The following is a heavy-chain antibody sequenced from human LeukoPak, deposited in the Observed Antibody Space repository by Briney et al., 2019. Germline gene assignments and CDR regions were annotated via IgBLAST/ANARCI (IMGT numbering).Heavy chain of an antibody. Sequence: ASVKVSCKASGYTFIRYGISWVRQAPEQGLEWLGCISAYNGNTDYVQKFQGRVTMTTDTSTSTAYMGLRSLRSDDTAVYYCARRGYYYGSGTVRGDDAFDIWGQGTMVTVSS. CDR3: ARRGYYYGSGTVRGDDAFDI. D-gene: IGHD3-10*01. J-gene: IGHJ3*02. CDR1: GYTFIRYG. CDR2: ISAYNGNT. V-gene: IGHV1-18*01.